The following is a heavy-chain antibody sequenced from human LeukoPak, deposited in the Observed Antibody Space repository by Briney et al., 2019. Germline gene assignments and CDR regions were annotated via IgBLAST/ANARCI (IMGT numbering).Heavy chain of an antibody. Sequence: PGRSLRLSCAASGFTFSSYAMSWVRQAPGKGLEWDSAISSSGGNTYYADSVKGRFTISRDNSKNTLYLQMNSLRAEDTAVYYCAKDFSRFYYDSSGDYWGQGTLVTVSS. CDR2: ISSSGGNT. D-gene: IGHD3-22*01. V-gene: IGHV3-23*01. CDR3: AKDFSRFYYDSSGDY. J-gene: IGHJ4*02. CDR1: GFTFSSYA.